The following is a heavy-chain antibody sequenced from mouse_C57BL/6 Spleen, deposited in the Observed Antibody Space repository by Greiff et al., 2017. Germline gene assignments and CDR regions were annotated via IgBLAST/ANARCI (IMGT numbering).Heavy chain of an antibody. D-gene: IGHD2-4*01. CDR3: ARNDYGAWFAY. CDR1: GYSFTGYY. Sequence: VQLQQSGPELVKPGASVKISCKASGYSFTGYYMNWVKQSPEKSLEWIGEINPSTGGTTYNQKFKAKATLTVDKSSSTAYMQLKSLTSEDSAVYYCARNDYGAWFAYWGQGTLVTVSA. V-gene: IGHV1-42*01. CDR2: INPSTGGT. J-gene: IGHJ3*01.